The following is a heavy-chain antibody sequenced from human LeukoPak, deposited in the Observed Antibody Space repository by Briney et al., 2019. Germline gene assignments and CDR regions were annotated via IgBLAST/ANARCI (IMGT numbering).Heavy chain of an antibody. CDR1: GFTFSSYS. J-gene: IGHJ6*04. D-gene: IGHD3-10*02. CDR3: AELGITMIGGV. Sequence: GGSLRLSCAASGFTFSSYSMNWVRQAPGKGLEWVSYISSSGSTIYYADSVKGRFTISRDNARNSLYLQMNSLRAEDTAVYYCAELGITMIGGVWGKGTTVTISS. CDR2: ISSSGSTI. V-gene: IGHV3-48*04.